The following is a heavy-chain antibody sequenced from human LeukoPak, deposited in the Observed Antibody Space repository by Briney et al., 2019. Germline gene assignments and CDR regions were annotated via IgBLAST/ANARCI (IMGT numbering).Heavy chain of an antibody. Sequence: SETLSLTCTVSGGSISSYHWSWLRQPPGKGLEWIGYIYYSGSTNYNPSLKSRVTISVDTSKNQFSLKLSSVTAADTAVYYCASNSGSYSDPLYFDYWGQGTLVTVSS. J-gene: IGHJ4*02. D-gene: IGHD1-26*01. V-gene: IGHV4-59*01. CDR2: IYYSGST. CDR1: GGSISSYH. CDR3: ASNSGSYSDPLYFDY.